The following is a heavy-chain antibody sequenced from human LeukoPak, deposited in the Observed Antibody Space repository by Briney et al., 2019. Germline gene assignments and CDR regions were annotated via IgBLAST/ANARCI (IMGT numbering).Heavy chain of an antibody. Sequence: ASVKVSCKVSGYTLTELSMHWVRQAPGKGLEWMGGFDPEDGETIYAQKFQGRVTMTEDTSTDTAYMELSSLRSEDTAVYYCATGRYCSGGSCLFDYWGQGTLVTVSS. CDR3: ATGRYCSGGSCLFDY. D-gene: IGHD2-15*01. CDR1: GYTLTELS. CDR2: FDPEDGET. J-gene: IGHJ4*02. V-gene: IGHV1-24*01.